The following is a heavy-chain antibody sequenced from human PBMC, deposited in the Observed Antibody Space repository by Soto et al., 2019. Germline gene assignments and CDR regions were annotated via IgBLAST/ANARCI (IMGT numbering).Heavy chain of an antibody. CDR2: ISGSGGST. V-gene: IGHV3-23*01. J-gene: IGHJ6*02. CDR1: GFTFSSYA. CDR3: AKDRDYGDYYYYGMDV. D-gene: IGHD4-17*01. Sequence: GGSPRLSCAASGFTFSSYAMSWVRQAPGKGLEWVSAISGSGGSTYYADSVKGRFTISRDNSKNTLYLQMNSLRAEDTAVYYCAKDRDYGDYYYYGMDVWGQGTTVTVSS.